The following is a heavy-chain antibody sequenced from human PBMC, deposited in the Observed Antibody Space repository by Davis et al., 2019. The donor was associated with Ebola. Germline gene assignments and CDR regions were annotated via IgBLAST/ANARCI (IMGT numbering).Heavy chain of an antibody. V-gene: IGHV3-23*01. CDR1: GFTFSSYA. CDR2: ISGSGGST. D-gene: IGHD3-3*01. Sequence: PGGSLRPSCAASGFTFSSYAMSWVRQAPGKGLEWVSAISGSGGSTYYADSVKGRFTNSRDNSKNTLYLQMNSLRAEDTAVYYCAKGSTIFGVGPGYYFDYWGQGTLVTVSS. J-gene: IGHJ4*02. CDR3: AKGSTIFGVGPGYYFDY.